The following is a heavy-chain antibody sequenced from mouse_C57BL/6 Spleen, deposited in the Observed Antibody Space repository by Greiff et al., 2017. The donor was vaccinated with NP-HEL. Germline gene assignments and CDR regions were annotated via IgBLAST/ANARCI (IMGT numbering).Heavy chain of an antibody. V-gene: IGHV1-50*01. CDR1: GYTFTSYW. D-gene: IGHD1-1*01. Sequence: QVQLQQPGAELVKPGASVKLSCKASGYTFTSYWMQWVKQRPGQGLEWIGEIDPSDSYTNYNQKFTGKATLTADPSSSTADMQLSSLTSEDSAVYYCARTIATVVATEEYSFDDWGQGTTLTVAS. J-gene: IGHJ2*01. CDR2: IDPSDSYT. CDR3: ARTIATVVATEEYSFDD.